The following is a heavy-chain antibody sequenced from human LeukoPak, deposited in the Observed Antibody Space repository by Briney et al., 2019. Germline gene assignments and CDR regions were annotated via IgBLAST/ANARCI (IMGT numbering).Heavy chain of an antibody. V-gene: IGHV3-23*01. D-gene: IGHD4-11*01. CDR3: AKIIYSNYGYFDY. CDR1: GFTFGNYA. Sequence: GGSLRLSCAASGFTFGNYAMNWVRQVPGKGLEWVSGISGSGTTTYYADSVKGRFTISRDNSKNTQHLQMNSLRAEDTAVYYCAKIIYSNYGYFDYWGQGILVTVSS. J-gene: IGHJ4*02. CDR2: ISGSGTTT.